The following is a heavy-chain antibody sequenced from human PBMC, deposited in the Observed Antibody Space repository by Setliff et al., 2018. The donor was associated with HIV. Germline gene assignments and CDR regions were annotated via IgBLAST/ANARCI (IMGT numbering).Heavy chain of an antibody. D-gene: IGHD6-19*01. CDR2: ISAYNGNT. Sequence: ASVKVSCKASGYTFTSYGISWVRQAPGQGLEWMGWISAYNGNTNYAQKLQGRVTMTTDTSTSTAYMELRSLRSDDTAVYYCARGDSSGYYYYYGMDVLGQGTTVTVSS. V-gene: IGHV1-18*01. CDR1: GYTFTSYG. CDR3: ARGDSSGYYYYYGMDV. J-gene: IGHJ6*02.